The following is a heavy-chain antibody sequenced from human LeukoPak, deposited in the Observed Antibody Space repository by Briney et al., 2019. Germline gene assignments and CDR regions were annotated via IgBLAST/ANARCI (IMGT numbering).Heavy chain of an antibody. Sequence: GGSLRLSCAASGFTFSSYSMNWVRQAPGKGLEWVSYISSSGSTIDYADSVKGRFTISRDNAKNSLYLQMNSLRAEDTAVYYCAREGSAAAGDGWGQGTLVTVSS. J-gene: IGHJ4*02. V-gene: IGHV3-48*04. CDR1: GFTFSSYS. CDR3: AREGSAAAGDG. CDR2: ISSSGSTI. D-gene: IGHD6-13*01.